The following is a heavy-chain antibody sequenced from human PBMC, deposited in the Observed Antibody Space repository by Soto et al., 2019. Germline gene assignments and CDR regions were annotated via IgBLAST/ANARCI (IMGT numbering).Heavy chain of an antibody. CDR1: GDSFSFYY. J-gene: IGHJ4*02. Sequence: QVQLQESGPGLVKPSETLSLTCTDSGDSFSFYYWSWIRQPPGKGLEWIGYVYYSGSTIYNPSLTSRATISMDTSNSQIFLKLDSVTAADTAVYFCARVGEGAVVFDFWGRGTLVAVSS. CDR2: VYYSGST. D-gene: IGHD6-19*01. CDR3: ARVGEGAVVFDF. V-gene: IGHV4-59*01.